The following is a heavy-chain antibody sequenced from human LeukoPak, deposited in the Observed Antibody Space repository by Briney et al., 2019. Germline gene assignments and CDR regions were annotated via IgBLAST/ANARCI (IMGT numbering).Heavy chain of an antibody. CDR3: AREGLIASSGPDAFDI. CDR1: GGSISSGGYY. J-gene: IGHJ3*02. D-gene: IGHD3-3*01. CDR2: IYYSGST. V-gene: IGHV4-30-4*08. Sequence: SETLSLTCTVSGGSISSGGYYWSWIRQHPGKGLEWIGYIYYSGSTYYNPSLKSRVTISVDTSKNQFSLKLSSVTAADTAVYYCAREGLIASSGPDAFDIWGQGTMVTVSS.